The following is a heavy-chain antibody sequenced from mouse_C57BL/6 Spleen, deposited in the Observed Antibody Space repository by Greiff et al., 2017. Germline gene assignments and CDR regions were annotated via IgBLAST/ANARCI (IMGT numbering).Heavy chain of an antibody. CDR3: ARGYGNFDY. CDR1: GYAFSSSW. J-gene: IGHJ2*01. V-gene: IGHV1-82*01. D-gene: IGHD1-1*02. Sequence: VQLQQSGPELVKPGASVKISCKASGYAFSSSWMNWVKQRPGKGLEWIGRIYPGDGDTNYNGKFKGKATLTADKSSSTAYMQLSSLTSEDSAVXFCARGYGNFDYWGQGTTLTVSS. CDR2: IYPGDGDT.